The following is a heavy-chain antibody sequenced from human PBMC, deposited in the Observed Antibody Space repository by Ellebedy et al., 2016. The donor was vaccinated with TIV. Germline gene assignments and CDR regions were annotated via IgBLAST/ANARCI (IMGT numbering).Heavy chain of an antibody. V-gene: IGHV3-30-3*01. J-gene: IGHJ5*02. CDR3: AAISTGYSSSWQQDPDNWFDP. CDR2: ISNDGSNK. D-gene: IGHD6-13*01. CDR1: GFTFSSYA. Sequence: GGSLTLSXAASGFTFSSYAMHWVRQAPGKGLEWVAVISNDGSNKYYADSVKGRFTISRDTSKNTLYLQMNSLRAEDTAVYYCAAISTGYSSSWQQDPDNWFDPWGQGTLVTVSS.